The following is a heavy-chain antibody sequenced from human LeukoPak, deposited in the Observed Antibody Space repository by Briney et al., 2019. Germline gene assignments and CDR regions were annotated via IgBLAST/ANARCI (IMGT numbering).Heavy chain of an antibody. CDR1: GYTFTSYA. J-gene: IGHJ4*02. D-gene: IGHD3-3*01. V-gene: IGHV1-2*04. Sequence: ASVKVSCKASGYTFTSYAMNWVRQAPGQGLEWMGWINPNSGGTNYAQKFQGWVTMTRDTSISTAYMELSRLRSDDTAVYYCARGTRITIFGVVIWSGSYFDYWGQGTLVTVSS. CDR2: INPNSGGT. CDR3: ARGTRITIFGVVIWSGSYFDY.